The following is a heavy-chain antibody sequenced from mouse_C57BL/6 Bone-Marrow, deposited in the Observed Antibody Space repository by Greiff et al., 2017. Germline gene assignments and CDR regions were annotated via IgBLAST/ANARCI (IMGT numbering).Heavy chain of an antibody. CDR1: GYTFTNYW. CDR3: AREGGYYGSFDY. Sequence: QVQLKQSGAELVRPGTSVKMSCKASGYTFTNYWIGWAKQRPGHGLEWIGDIYPGGGYTNYNEKFKGKATLTADKSSSTAYMQFSSLTSEDSAIYYCAREGGYYGSFDYWGQGTTLTVSS. J-gene: IGHJ2*01. V-gene: IGHV1-63*01. CDR2: IYPGGGYT. D-gene: IGHD1-1*01.